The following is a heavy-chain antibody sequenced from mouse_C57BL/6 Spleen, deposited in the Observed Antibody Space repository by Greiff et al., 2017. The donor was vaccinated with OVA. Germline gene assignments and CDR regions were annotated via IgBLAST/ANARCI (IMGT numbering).Heavy chain of an antibody. Sequence: QVQLQQSGAELVRPGSSVKLSCKASGYTFTSYWMDWVKQRPGQGLEWIGNIYPSDSETHYNQKFKDKATLTVDKSSSTAYMQLSSLTSEDSAVYYCARGYDYLYFDYWGQGTTLTVSS. CDR3: ARGYDYLYFDY. CDR2: IYPSDSET. CDR1: GYTFTSYW. D-gene: IGHD2-4*01. V-gene: IGHV1-61*01. J-gene: IGHJ2*01.